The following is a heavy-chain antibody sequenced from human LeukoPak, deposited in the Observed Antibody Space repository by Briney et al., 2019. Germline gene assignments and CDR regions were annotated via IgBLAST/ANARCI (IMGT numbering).Heavy chain of an antibody. CDR3: ARDRYSGYDGFGAFDI. V-gene: IGHV4-59*01. CDR1: GGPLTSYY. Sequence: PSETLSLTCAVSGGPLTSYYWSWIRQPPGKGLEWIGFIYYRGSTNYNPSLESRVTISVDTSKNRFSLKLSSVTAPDTAVYYCARDRYSGYDGFGAFDIWGQGTMVTVSS. J-gene: IGHJ3*02. CDR2: IYYRGST. D-gene: IGHD5-12*01.